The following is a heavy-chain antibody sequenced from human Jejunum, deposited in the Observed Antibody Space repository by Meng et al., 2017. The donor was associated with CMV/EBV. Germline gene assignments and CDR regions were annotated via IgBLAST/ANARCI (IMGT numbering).Heavy chain of an antibody. CDR2: ISSSGGST. CDR1: GSTFSNYP. Sequence: SGSTFSNYPMSWVRQAPGRGLEWVSGISSSGGSTYDADSVKGRFSISRDNSRNTLYLQMMSLRAEDTAVYYCAGGGPAIYSPFDPWGQGTLVTVSS. V-gene: IGHV3-23*01. CDR3: AGGGPAIYSPFDP. D-gene: IGHD3-16*01. J-gene: IGHJ5*02.